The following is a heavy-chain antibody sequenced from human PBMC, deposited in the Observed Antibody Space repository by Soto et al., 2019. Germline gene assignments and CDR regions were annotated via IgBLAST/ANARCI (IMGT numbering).Heavy chain of an antibody. D-gene: IGHD5-18*01. CDR2: ISYSGST. J-gene: IGHJ5*02. CDR1: GGSIGSYY. V-gene: IGHV4-59*08. Sequence: PSETLSLTCTVSGGSIGSYYGSWIRQPPGEGLEWIGFISYSGSTTYSPSLKSRVAISLDTSKNQFSLSLSSVTAADTAVYYCARGRGYSYGLDPWGQGTLVTVSS. CDR3: ARGRGYSYGLDP.